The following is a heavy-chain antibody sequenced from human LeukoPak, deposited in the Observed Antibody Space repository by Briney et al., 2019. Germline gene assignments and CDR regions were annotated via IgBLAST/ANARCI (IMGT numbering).Heavy chain of an antibody. Sequence: TSSETLSLTCTVSGGSISSYYWSWIRQPAGKGLEWIGRIYTSGSTNYNPSLKSRVTMSVDTSKNQFSLKLSSVTAADTAVYYCARVASIAAAGKPHGPYYYMDVWGKGTTVTVSS. CDR3: ARVASIAAAGKPHGPYYYMDV. CDR1: GGSISSYY. J-gene: IGHJ6*03. D-gene: IGHD6-13*01. CDR2: IYTSGST. V-gene: IGHV4-4*07.